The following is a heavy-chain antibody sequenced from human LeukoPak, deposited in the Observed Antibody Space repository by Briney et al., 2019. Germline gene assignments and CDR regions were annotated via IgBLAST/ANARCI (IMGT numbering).Heavy chain of an antibody. CDR1: GGSISRYY. CDR3: ARDFDGGFWLDP. J-gene: IGHJ5*02. CDR2: VYNSGST. V-gene: IGHV4-59*01. Sequence: SETLSLTCTVSGGSISRYYWSWIRQPPGKGLEWIGYVYNSGSTNYNSSPKSRVTISVDTSKNQFSLKVNSVTAADTAVYYCARDFDGGFWLDPWGQGTLVTVSS. D-gene: IGHD3-16*01.